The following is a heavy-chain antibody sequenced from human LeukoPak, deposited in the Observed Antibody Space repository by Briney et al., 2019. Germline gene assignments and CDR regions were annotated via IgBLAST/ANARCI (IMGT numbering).Heavy chain of an antibody. Sequence: GGSLRLSCAASGFTFSSYAMSWVRQAPGKGLEWVSAISGSGGTTYYADSVKGRFTISRDNSKNTLYLQMNSLRAEDTAVYYCAKVGPRYCSDGSCSPPSWFDPWGQGTLVTVSS. CDR3: AKVGPRYCSDGSCSPPSWFDP. D-gene: IGHD2-15*01. CDR1: GFTFSSYA. V-gene: IGHV3-23*01. CDR2: ISGSGGTT. J-gene: IGHJ5*02.